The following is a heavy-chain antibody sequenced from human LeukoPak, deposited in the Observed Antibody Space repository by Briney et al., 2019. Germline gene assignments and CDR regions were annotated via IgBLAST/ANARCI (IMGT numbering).Heavy chain of an antibody. CDR2: IYHSEST. Sequence: SETLSLTCAVSGYSISRGYSWGWIRQPPGKGLEWIGNIYHSESTHYNPSLKSRVTISPDTSKNQFSLRLSSVTASDTAVYYCARFDHVWETHGMDAFDLWGQGTMVTVSS. D-gene: IGHD3-16*01. CDR3: ARFDHVWETHGMDAFDL. V-gene: IGHV4-38-2*01. CDR1: GYSISRGYS. J-gene: IGHJ3*01.